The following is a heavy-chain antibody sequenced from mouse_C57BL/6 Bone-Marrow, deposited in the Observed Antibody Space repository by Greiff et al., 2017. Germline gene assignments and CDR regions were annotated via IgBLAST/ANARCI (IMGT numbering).Heavy chain of an antibody. V-gene: IGHV5-9*01. CDR3: SRQVTTVLATKYFDV. J-gene: IGHJ1*03. CDR2: ISGGGGNT. CDR1: GFTFSSYT. D-gene: IGHD1-1*01. Sequence: EVHLVESGGGLVKPGGSLKLSCAASGFTFSSYTMSWVRQTPVKRLQWVAAISGGGGNTYYPDSVKGRFTISRDNDKNILYLQMSSLRSEDTALXYCSRQVTTVLATKYFDVWGTGTTVTVSS.